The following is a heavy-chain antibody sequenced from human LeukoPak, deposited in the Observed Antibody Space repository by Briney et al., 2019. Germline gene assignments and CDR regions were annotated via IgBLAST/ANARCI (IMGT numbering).Heavy chain of an antibody. J-gene: IGHJ4*02. Sequence: GASVKVSCKASGYPFTGYFIHWVRQAPGLGLEWMGWINPNSGGTNYAQKFQGWVTMTRDTSINTAYMELSRVRSDDTAIYYCARVDDSGYYFDYWGQGTLVTVSP. CDR1: GYPFTGYF. CDR3: ARVDDSGYYFDY. V-gene: IGHV1-2*04. CDR2: INPNSGGT. D-gene: IGHD3-22*01.